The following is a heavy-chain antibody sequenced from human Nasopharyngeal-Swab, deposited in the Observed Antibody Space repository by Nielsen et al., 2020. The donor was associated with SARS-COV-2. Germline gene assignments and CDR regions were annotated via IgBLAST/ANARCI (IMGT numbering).Heavy chain of an antibody. Sequence: GESLKISCAASGFTFSSYAMHWVRQAPGKGLEWVAVISYDGSNKYYADSVKGRFTISRDNSKNTLYLQMNSLRAEDTAVYYCAKGGLYYYDSSALDYWGQGTLVTVSS. J-gene: IGHJ4*02. D-gene: IGHD3-22*01. CDR2: ISYDGSNK. CDR3: AKGGLYYYDSSALDY. CDR1: GFTFSSYA. V-gene: IGHV3-30-3*01.